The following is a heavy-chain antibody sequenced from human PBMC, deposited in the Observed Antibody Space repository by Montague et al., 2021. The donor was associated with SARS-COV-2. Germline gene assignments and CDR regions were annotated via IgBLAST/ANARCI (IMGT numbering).Heavy chain of an antibody. CDR3: ATDPDDYSYYGAFDY. V-gene: IGHV3-30-3*01. J-gene: IGHJ4*02. Sequence: SLRPSCAASGFTFSSYAMHWVRQAPGKGLEWVAVISYDGINKYYADSVKGRFTISRDNSKNTLYLQMNSLRGEDTAVYYCATDPDDYSYYGAFDYWGQGTLVTVSS. D-gene: IGHD4-11*01. CDR1: GFTFSSYA. CDR2: ISYDGINK.